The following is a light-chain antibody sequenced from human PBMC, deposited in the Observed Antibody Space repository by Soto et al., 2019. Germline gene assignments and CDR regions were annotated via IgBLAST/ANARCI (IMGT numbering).Light chain of an antibody. CDR3: QQYGSSPYT. CDR1: QSFSSSF. CDR2: GAS. J-gene: IGKJ2*01. V-gene: IGKV3-20*01. Sequence: EIVLTQSPGTLSLSPGERATLSCRASQSFSSSFLAWYQQKPGQAPRLLIYGASSRATGIPDRFSGSVSGTDFALTISRLEPEDFAVYYCQQYGSSPYTFGQGTKLEIK.